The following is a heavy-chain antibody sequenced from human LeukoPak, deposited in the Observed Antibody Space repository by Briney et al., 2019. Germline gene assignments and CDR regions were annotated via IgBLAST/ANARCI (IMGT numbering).Heavy chain of an antibody. D-gene: IGHD3-9*01. CDR1: GGSISRYY. J-gene: IGHJ4*02. CDR2: IYYSGST. V-gene: IGHV4-59*08. CDR3: ASSPLYYDILTGYPVNPVRYDY. Sequence: PSETLSLTCTVSGGSISRYYWSWIRQPPGKGLEWIGYIYYSGSTNYNPSLKSRVTISVDTSKNQFSLKLSSVTVADTAVYYCASSPLYYDILTGYPVNPVRYDYWGQGTLVTVSS.